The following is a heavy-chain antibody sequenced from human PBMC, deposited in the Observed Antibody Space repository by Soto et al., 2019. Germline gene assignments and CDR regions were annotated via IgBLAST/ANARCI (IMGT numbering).Heavy chain of an antibody. D-gene: IGHD6-13*01. CDR2: ISNSGGNT. CDR3: AKDQRGVSAAARMDV. CDR1: GYTFSSYA. Sequence: PGGSLRLSCAASGYTFSSYAMTWVRQAPGKGLEWVSAISNSGGNTFHADSVKGRFTISRDNSENTLYLQMNSLRAEDTAVYYCAKDQRGVSAAARMDVWGQGTTVTVSS. J-gene: IGHJ6*02. V-gene: IGHV3-23*01.